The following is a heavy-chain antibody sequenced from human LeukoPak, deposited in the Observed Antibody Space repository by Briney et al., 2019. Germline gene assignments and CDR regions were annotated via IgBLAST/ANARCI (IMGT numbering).Heavy chain of an antibody. Sequence: SETLSLTWAVSGGSISSSNWWSWVRQPPGKGLEWIGEIYHSGSTNYSPSLKSRVTISVDKSKNQLSLNLSSVTAADTAVYYCARGITLIRGVISFDYWGQGTLVTVSS. CDR3: ARGITLIRGVISFDY. J-gene: IGHJ4*02. CDR2: IYHSGST. V-gene: IGHV4-4*02. D-gene: IGHD3-10*01. CDR1: GGSISSSNW.